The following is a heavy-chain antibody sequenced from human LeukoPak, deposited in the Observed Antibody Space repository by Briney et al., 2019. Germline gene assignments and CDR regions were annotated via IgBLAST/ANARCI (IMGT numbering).Heavy chain of an antibody. J-gene: IGHJ4*01. CDR3: ARLRNYDILTGYSPSVVDY. CDR2: IYYSGTT. Sequence: SETLSLTCTVSGCSISSSNYSWGWIRQPPGKGLEWIGSIYYSGTTYYNPSLKSRVTISVDTSKNEFSLKLSSVTAGHTSVYVCARLRNYDILTGYSPSVVDYWGHGTLVTVSS. CDR1: GCSISSSNYS. D-gene: IGHD3-9*01. V-gene: IGHV4-39*01.